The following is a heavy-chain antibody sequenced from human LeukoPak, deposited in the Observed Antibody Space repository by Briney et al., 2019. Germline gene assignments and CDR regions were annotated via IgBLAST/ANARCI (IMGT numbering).Heavy chain of an antibody. D-gene: IGHD1-14*01. CDR2: VKSDGTAT. CDR1: GFTFSRHL. CDR3: VRKFATGD. J-gene: IGHJ4*02. Sequence: PGGSLRLSCAASGFTFSRHLMHWVRQAQGTGLVWVSSVKSDGTATNYADSVKGRSTISRDNAKNTLYLQMNSLRVEDTAVYYCVRKFATGDWGQGTLVTVSS. V-gene: IGHV3-74*01.